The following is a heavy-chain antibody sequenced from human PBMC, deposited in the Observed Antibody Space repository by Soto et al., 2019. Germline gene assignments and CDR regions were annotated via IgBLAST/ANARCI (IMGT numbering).Heavy chain of an antibody. J-gene: IGHJ4*02. D-gene: IGHD2-15*01. CDR2: IYSGGST. V-gene: IGHV3-53*02. CDR1: GFTVSSNY. Sequence: VQLVETGGGLIQPGGSLRLSCAASGFTVSSNYMSWVRQAPGKGLEWVSVIYSGGSTYYADSVKGRFTISRDNSKNTLYLQMNSLRAEDTAVYYCAVGYCSGGSCGTNDYWGQGTLVTVSS. CDR3: AVGYCSGGSCGTNDY.